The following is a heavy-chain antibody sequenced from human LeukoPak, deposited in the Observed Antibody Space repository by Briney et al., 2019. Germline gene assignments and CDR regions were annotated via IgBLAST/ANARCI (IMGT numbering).Heavy chain of an antibody. CDR1: GYTFSNYA. CDR3: AREGIRIAAAGTIDY. J-gene: IGHJ4*02. D-gene: IGHD6-13*01. Sequence: GASVKVSRKASGYTFSNYAINWVRQAPGQGLEWMGWISTYNGNTNYAQKLQDRVTMTTDTSTSTAYMELRSLRSDDTAMYYCAREGIRIAAAGTIDYWGQGTLVTVSS. CDR2: ISTYNGNT. V-gene: IGHV1-18*01.